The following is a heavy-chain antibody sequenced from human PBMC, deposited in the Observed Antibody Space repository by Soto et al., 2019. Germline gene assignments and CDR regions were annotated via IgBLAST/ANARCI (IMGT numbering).Heavy chain of an antibody. CDR3: ARVRGVIVGPDKSFYYYYGMEV. D-gene: IGHD3-10*01. CDR2: ISAYNGNT. CDR1: GYTFTSYG. J-gene: IGHJ6*02. V-gene: IGHV1-18*01. Sequence: ASVKVSCKASGYTFTSYGISWVRQAPGQGLEWMGWISAYNGNTNYAQKLQGRVTMTTDTSTSTAYMELRSLRSDDTAVYYCARVRGVIVGPDKSFYYYYGMEVWGQGTTVTVSS.